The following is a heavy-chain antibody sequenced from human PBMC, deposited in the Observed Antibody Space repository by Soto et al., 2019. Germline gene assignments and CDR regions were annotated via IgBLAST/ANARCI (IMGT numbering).Heavy chain of an antibody. CDR1: GFTFSSYA. V-gene: IGHV3-30-3*01. D-gene: IGHD5-18*01. Sequence: QVQLVESGGGVVQPGRSLRLSCAASGFTFSSYAMHWVCQDPGKGLEWVAVISYDGSNKYYADSVKGRFTISRDNSKNTLYLQMNSLRAEDMAVYYCARDPLWGTAMVLWYFYLWGRGTLVTVSS. CDR3: ARDPLWGTAMVLWYFYL. CDR2: ISYDGSNK. J-gene: IGHJ2*01.